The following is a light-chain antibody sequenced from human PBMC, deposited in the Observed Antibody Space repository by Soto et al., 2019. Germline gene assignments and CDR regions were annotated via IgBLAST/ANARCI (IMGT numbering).Light chain of an antibody. J-gene: IGLJ1*01. CDR1: SSDVGGYNY. CDR2: GVT. CDR3: NSYTSSSTVV. V-gene: IGLV2-14*01. Sequence: QSALTQPASVSGSPGQSITISCTGTSSDVGGYNYVSWYQQRPGKAPKLMIHGVTNRPSGVSSRFSGSRSGNTASLTISGLQAEDEAEYFCNSYTSSSTVVFGTGTKVTVL.